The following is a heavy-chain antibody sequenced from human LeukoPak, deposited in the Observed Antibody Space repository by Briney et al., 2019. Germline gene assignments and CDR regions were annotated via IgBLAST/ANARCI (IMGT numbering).Heavy chain of an antibody. CDR3: ARAQMLDPSYVSIAALDY. Sequence: HSGGSLRLSCAASGFTFSSYWMSWVRQAPGKGLEWVANIKQDGSEKYYVDSVKGRFTISRDNAKNSLYLQMNSLRAEDTAVHYCARAQMLDPSYVSIAALDYWGQGTLVTVSS. D-gene: IGHD6-6*01. CDR2: IKQDGSEK. V-gene: IGHV3-7*02. J-gene: IGHJ4*02. CDR1: GFTFSSYW.